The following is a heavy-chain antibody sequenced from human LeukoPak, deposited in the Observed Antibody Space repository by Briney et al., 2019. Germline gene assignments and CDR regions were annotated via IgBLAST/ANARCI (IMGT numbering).Heavy chain of an antibody. CDR3: ARGYSSSSWDYYYYMDV. Sequence: PSETLSLTCTVSGGSISSYYWSWIRQPAGKGLEWVWRIYTSGSTNYNPSLKSRVTMSVDTSKNQFSLKLSSVTAAYTAVYYCARGYSSSSWDYYYYMDVWGKGTTVTVSS. CDR1: GGSISSYY. CDR2: IYTSGST. J-gene: IGHJ6*03. V-gene: IGHV4-4*07. D-gene: IGHD6-6*01.